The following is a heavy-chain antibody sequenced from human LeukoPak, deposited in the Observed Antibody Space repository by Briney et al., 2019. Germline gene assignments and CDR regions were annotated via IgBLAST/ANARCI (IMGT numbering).Heavy chain of an antibody. CDR3: VSFYETY. V-gene: IGHV3-74*01. J-gene: IGHJ4*02. CDR1: GNYW. D-gene: IGHD2/OR15-2a*01. CDR2: INSDGSWT. Sequence: GGSLRLSCAASGNYWMHWVRQAPGKGLVWVSHINSDGSWTSYADSVKGRFTISKDNAKNTVYLQMNSLRAGDTAVYYCVSFYETYWGRGTLVTVSS.